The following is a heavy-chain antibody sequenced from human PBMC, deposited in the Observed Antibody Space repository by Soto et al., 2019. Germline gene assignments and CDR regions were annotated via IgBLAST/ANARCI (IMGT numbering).Heavy chain of an antibody. J-gene: IGHJ6*02. CDR3: ARDREGYSSGWYGV. CDR2: IIPILGIA. V-gene: IGHV1-69*08. CDR1: GGTFSSYI. D-gene: IGHD6-19*01. Sequence: QVQLVQSGAEVKKPGSSVKVSCKASGGTFSSYIISWVRQAPGQGLEWMGRIIPILGIANYAQKFQGRVTITADKSTSTAYMELSSLRSEDTAVYYCARDREGYSSGWYGVWGQGTTVTVSS.